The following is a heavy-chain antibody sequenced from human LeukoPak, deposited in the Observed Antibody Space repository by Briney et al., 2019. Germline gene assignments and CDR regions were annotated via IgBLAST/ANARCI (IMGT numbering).Heavy chain of an antibody. D-gene: IGHD2-8*01. CDR2: IYYSGST. CDR3: ARGYEIPYYYYYYMDG. V-gene: IGHV4-59*01. Sequence: SETLSLTCTVSGGSISSYYWSWIRQPPGKGLEWIGYIYYSGSTNYNPSLKSRVTISVDTSKNQFSLKLSSVTAADTAVYYCARGYEIPYYYYYYMDGWRKGTTVTVSS. J-gene: IGHJ6*03. CDR1: GGSISSYY.